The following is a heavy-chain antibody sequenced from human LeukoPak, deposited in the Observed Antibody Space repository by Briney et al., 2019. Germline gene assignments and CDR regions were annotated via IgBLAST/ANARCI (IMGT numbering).Heavy chain of an antibody. Sequence: SQTLSLTCAISGDSVSSNSAAWNWIRQSPSRGLEWLGRTYYRSKWYNDYAVSVKSRITINPDTSKNQFSLQLNSVTPEDTAVYYCARDYCGDSSGYYYDYYYYMDVWGKGTTVTVSS. J-gene: IGHJ6*03. CDR1: GDSVSSNSAA. D-gene: IGHD3-22*01. V-gene: IGHV6-1*01. CDR2: TYYRSKWYN. CDR3: ARDYCGDSSGYYYDYYYYMDV.